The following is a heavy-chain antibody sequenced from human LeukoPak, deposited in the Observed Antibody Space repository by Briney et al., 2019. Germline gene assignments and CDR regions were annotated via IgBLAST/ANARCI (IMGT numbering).Heavy chain of an antibody. CDR2: ISNDGSKK. Sequence: QAGGSLRLSCAASGFTFSSYGMHWVRQAPGKGLDWVAAISNDGSKKYYADSVKGRFTISRDNSKNTLSLQVSSLRTEDTAVYYCAKVRYSYAFEYSDSWGQGTLVTVSS. CDR1: GFTFSSYG. D-gene: IGHD5-18*01. J-gene: IGHJ4*02. CDR3: AKVRYSYAFEYSDS. V-gene: IGHV3-30*18.